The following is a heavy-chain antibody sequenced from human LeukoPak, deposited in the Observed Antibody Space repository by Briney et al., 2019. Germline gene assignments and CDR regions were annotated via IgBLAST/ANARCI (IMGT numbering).Heavy chain of an antibody. CDR2: MNLNNGNT. Sequence: ASGKLSCKASGYTFTSYDIALVRQAPGPGLEWMGWMNLNNGNTNYAQKLQGRVTVTTATSTSPANTEPRSRRSDHTAVSYPSRDRSSSWFLNYYYDLIDDWGQGTTVTVSS. V-gene: IGHV1-18*01. CDR3: SRDRSSSWFLNYYYDLIDD. J-gene: IGHJ6*02. CDR1: GYTFTSYD. D-gene: IGHD6-13*01.